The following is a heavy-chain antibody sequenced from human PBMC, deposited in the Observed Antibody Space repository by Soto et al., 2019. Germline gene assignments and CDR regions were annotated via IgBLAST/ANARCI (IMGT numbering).Heavy chain of an antibody. CDR2: ISAYNGNT. Sequence: ASVKVSCKASGYTFTSYGISWVRQAPGQGLEWMGWISAYNGNTNYAQKLQGRVTMTTDTSTSTAYMELRSLRSDDTAVYYCARGPPLGYCSGGSCYSLDVWGKGTTVTVSS. D-gene: IGHD2-15*01. V-gene: IGHV1-18*01. CDR1: GYTFTSYG. J-gene: IGHJ6*03. CDR3: ARGPPLGYCSGGSCYSLDV.